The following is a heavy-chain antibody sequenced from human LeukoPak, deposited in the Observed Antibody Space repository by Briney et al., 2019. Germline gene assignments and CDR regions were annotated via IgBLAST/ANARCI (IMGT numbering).Heavy chain of an antibody. D-gene: IGHD3-22*01. Sequence: GASVKVSCKASGYTFIGYYMHWVRQAPGHGLEGMGRISPNSGGTNYAQKCQGRVTMTRDTSISTAYMELSRLRSDDTAVYYCARAFSYYDSSGYSDPIDYWGQGTLVTVST. CDR1: GYTFIGYY. J-gene: IGHJ4*02. CDR3: ARAFSYYDSSGYSDPIDY. V-gene: IGHV1-2*06. CDR2: ISPNSGGT.